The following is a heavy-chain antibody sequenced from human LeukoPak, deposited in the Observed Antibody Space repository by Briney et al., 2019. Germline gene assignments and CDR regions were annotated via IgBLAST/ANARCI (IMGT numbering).Heavy chain of an antibody. V-gene: IGHV1-69*04. J-gene: IGHJ4*02. Sequence: SVKVSCKASGGTFSSYAISWVRQAPGQGLEWLGRIIPILGIANYAQKFQGRVTITADKSTSTAYMELSSLRSEDTAVYYCASQIAAAGTNYWGQGTLVTVSS. CDR2: IIPILGIA. CDR1: GGTFSSYA. CDR3: ASQIAAAGTNY. D-gene: IGHD6-13*01.